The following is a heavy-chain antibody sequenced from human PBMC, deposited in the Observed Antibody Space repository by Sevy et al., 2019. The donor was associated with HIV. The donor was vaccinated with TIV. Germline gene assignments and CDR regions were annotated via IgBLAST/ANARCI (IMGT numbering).Heavy chain of an antibody. D-gene: IGHD2-15*01. J-gene: IGHJ6*02. CDR1: GGSFSGYY. CDR2: INHSGST. Sequence: SETLSLTCAVYGGSFSGYYWSWIRQPPGKGLEWIGEINHSGSTNYNPSLKSRVTISVDTSKNQFSLKLSSVTAADPAVYYCARGYCSGGSCYKPPYYYYGMDVWGQGTTVTVSS. CDR3: ARGYCSGGSCYKPPYYYYGMDV. V-gene: IGHV4-34*01.